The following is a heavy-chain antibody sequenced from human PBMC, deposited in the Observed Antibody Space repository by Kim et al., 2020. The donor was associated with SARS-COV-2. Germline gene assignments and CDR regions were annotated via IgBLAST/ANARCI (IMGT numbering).Heavy chain of an antibody. CDR1: GYSFTSYW. Sequence: GESLKISCKGSGYSFTSYWIGWVRQMPGKGLEWMGIIYPGDSDTRYSPSFQGQVTISADKSISTAYLQWSSLKASDTAMYYCARLRCGGDCSLLRYYYGMDVWGQGTTVTVSS. V-gene: IGHV5-51*01. D-gene: IGHD2-21*02. J-gene: IGHJ6*02. CDR3: ARLRCGGDCSLLRYYYGMDV. CDR2: IYPGDSDT.